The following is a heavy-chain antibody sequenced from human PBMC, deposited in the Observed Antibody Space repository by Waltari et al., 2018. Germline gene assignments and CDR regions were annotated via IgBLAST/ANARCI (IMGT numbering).Heavy chain of an antibody. Sequence: HLVESGGGVVQPGGSLRLSCAASGFTFRYFGMHWVRQAPGKGLGGVVFIRYDGSNQEYVDSVKGRFSISRDNSRNTVYLQMNSLRVEDTAVYYCAKDRGGGYGGLRPDAFDIWGEGTRVIVSS. D-gene: IGHD3-10*01. CDR3: AKDRGGGYGGLRPDAFDI. J-gene: IGHJ3*02. CDR2: IRYDGSNQ. CDR1: GFTFRYFG. V-gene: IGHV3-30*02.